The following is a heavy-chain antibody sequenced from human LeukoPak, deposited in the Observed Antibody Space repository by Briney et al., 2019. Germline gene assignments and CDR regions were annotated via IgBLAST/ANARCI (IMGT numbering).Heavy chain of an antibody. V-gene: IGHV3-30*04. CDR1: GFTFSSYA. J-gene: IGHJ6*02. CDR2: ISYDGSNK. Sequence: GSLRLSCAASGFTFSSYAMHWVRQAPGKGLEWVAVISYDGSNKYYADSVKGRFTISRDNSKNTLYLQMNSLRAEDTAVYYCAHTPYYDILTGYGPYYYYGMDVWGQGTTVTVSS. D-gene: IGHD3-9*01. CDR3: AHTPYYDILTGYGPYYYYGMDV.